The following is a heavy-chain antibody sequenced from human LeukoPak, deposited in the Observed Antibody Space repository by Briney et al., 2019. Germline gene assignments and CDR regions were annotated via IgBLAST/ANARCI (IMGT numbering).Heavy chain of an antibody. V-gene: IGHV1-69*13. CDR3: ARDQGSGWQNWFDP. D-gene: IGHD6-19*01. CDR2: IIPIFGTA. CDR1: GGTFSSYA. J-gene: IGHJ5*02. Sequence: EASVKVSCKASGGTFSSYAISWVRQAPGQGLEWMGGIIPIFGTANYAQKFQGRVTITADESTSTAYMELSSLRSADTAVYYCARDQGSGWQNWFDPWGQGTLVTVSS.